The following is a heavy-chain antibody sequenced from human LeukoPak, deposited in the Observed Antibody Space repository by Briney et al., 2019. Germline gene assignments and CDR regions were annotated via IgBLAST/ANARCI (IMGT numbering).Heavy chain of an antibody. CDR3: ARDSRRVGATGGSDL. Sequence: QAGGSLRLSCAASGFTFSDYWMSWVRQAPGKGLEWVANIKQDGTEKNYLDSVKGRFILSRDIAKNSLYLQLNFLRADDTAVYYCARDSRRVGATGGSDLWGQGTLVTVSS. J-gene: IGHJ5*02. V-gene: IGHV3-7*03. CDR2: IKQDGTEK. CDR1: GFTFSDYW. D-gene: IGHD1-26*01.